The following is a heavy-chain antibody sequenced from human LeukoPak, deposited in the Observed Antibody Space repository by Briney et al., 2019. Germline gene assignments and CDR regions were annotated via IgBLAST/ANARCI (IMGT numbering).Heavy chain of an antibody. CDR1: GFTFSSYA. V-gene: IGHV3-7*01. CDR3: AREDYDFWSGYDLSDY. J-gene: IGHJ4*02. CDR2: IKQDGSEK. Sequence: PGGSLRLSCAASGFTFSSYAMSWVRQAPGKGLEWVANIKQDGSEKYYVDSVKGRFTISRDNAKNSLYLQMNSLRAEDTAVYYCAREDYDFWSGYDLSDYWGQGTLVTVSS. D-gene: IGHD3-3*01.